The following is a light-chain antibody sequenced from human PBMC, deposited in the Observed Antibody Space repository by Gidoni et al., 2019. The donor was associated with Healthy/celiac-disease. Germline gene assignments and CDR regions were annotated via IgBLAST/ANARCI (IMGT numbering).Light chain of an antibody. CDR3: YQFNSYPHPLT. Sequence: AIQLTQSPSSLSASVGDRVTITCRASQSISSTLAWYQQKPGKAPKLLIYDASSLESGVPSRFSGSGSGTDTTLTISILQPQDFETYTYYQFNSYPHPLTFGRGTKLEIK. V-gene: IGKV1-13*02. CDR1: QSISST. CDR2: DAS. J-gene: IGKJ4*01.